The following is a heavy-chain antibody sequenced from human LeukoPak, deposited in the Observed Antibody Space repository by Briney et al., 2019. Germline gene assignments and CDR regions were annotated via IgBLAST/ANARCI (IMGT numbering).Heavy chain of an antibody. CDR1: GSTFSSYS. J-gene: IGHJ4*02. V-gene: IGHV3-21*01. CDR2: ISSSSSYI. D-gene: IGHD2-15*01. Sequence: GGSLRLSCAASGSTFSSYSMNWVRQAPGKGLEWVSSISSSSSYIYYADSVKGRFTISRDNTKNSLYLQMNSLRAEDTAVYYWARGKLVGPFDYWGQGTLVTVSS. CDR3: ARGKLVGPFDY.